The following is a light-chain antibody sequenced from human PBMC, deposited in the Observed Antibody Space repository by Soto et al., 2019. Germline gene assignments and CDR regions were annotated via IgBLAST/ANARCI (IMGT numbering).Light chain of an antibody. Sequence: QSALTQPASVSGSPGQSVTISCTGTSSEVGSYNLVSWYQQHPGTAPKLMIYEVSNRPSGVPDRFSGSKSGNTASLTISGLQAEDEADYYCNSYTGSSTYVFRTGTKVTVL. J-gene: IGLJ1*01. V-gene: IGLV2-18*02. CDR1: SSEVGSYNL. CDR3: NSYTGSSTYV. CDR2: EVS.